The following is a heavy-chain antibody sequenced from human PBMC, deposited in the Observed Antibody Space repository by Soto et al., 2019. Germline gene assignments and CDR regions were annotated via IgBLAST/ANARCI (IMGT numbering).Heavy chain of an antibody. D-gene: IGHD6-19*01. CDR1: GGSFSGYY. CDR2: INHSGST. V-gene: IGHV4-34*01. J-gene: IGHJ4*02. CDR3: ARGPRDSSGWDFDY. Sequence: PSETLSLTCAVYGGSFSGYYWSWIRQPPGKGLEWIGEINHSGSTNYNPSLKSRVTISVDTSKNQFSLKLSSVTAADTAVYYCARGPRDSSGWDFDYWGQGTLVTVSS.